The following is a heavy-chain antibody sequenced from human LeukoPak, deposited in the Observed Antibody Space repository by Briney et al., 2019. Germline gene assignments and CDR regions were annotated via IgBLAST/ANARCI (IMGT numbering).Heavy chain of an antibody. V-gene: IGHV4-59*12. J-gene: IGHJ6*02. Sequence: SETLSLTCTVSGGSISSYYWSWIRQPPGKGLEWIAYISDIGSINYNPSLKSRVTISVDTSKNQFSLKLSSVTAADTAVYYCATIKGAAGTREGDYYYGMDVWGQGTTVTVSS. CDR2: ISDIGSI. CDR3: ATIKGAAGTREGDYYYGMDV. D-gene: IGHD6-13*01. CDR1: GGSISSYY.